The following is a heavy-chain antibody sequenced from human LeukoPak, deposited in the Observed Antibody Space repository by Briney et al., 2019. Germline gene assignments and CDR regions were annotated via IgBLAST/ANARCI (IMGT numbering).Heavy chain of an antibody. CDR2: IKQDGSEK. V-gene: IGHV3-7*01. D-gene: IGHD6-13*01. Sequence: GGSLRLSCAASGFTFSSYWMSWVRQAPGKGLEWVANIKQDGSEKYYVDSVKGRFTISRDNAKNSLYLQMNGLRAEDTAVYYCARCKGGSSSWYHGAFDIWGQGTMVTVSS. J-gene: IGHJ3*02. CDR1: GFTFSSYW. CDR3: ARCKGGSSSWYHGAFDI.